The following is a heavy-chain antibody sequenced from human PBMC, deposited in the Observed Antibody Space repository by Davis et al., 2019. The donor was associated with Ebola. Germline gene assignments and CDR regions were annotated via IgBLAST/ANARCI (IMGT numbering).Heavy chain of an antibody. D-gene: IGHD3-10*01. CDR3: ARVSMVRGVIMDYYYYGMDV. Sequence: ASVKVSCKASGYTFTSYVIHWVRQAPGQRLEWMGWINAGNGNTKYSQKFQGRVTITRDTSASTAYMELSSLRSEDTAVYYCARVSMVRGVIMDYYYYGMDVWGKGTTVTVSS. V-gene: IGHV1-3*01. CDR1: GYTFTSYV. CDR2: INAGNGNT. J-gene: IGHJ6*04.